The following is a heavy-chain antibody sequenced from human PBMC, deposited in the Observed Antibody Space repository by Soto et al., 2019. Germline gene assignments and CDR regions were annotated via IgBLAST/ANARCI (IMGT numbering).Heavy chain of an antibody. J-gene: IGHJ6*02. D-gene: IGHD6-13*01. CDR1: GYTFTSYG. V-gene: IGHV1-18*01. CDR3: ARDDRAAAGYYYGMDV. Sequence: ASVKVSCKAAGYTFTSYGISWVRQAPGQGLEWMGWISAYNGNTNYAQKLQGRVTMTTDTSTSTAYMDLRSLRSDDTAVYYCARDDRAAAGYYYGMDVWGQGTTVTVSS. CDR2: ISAYNGNT.